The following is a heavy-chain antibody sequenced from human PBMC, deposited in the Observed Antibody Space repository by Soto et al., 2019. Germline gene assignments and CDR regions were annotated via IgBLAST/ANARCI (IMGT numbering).Heavy chain of an antibody. CDR2: ISGSGGST. Sequence: EVQLLESGGGLVQPGGSLRLSCAASGFTFSSYALSWVRQAPGKGLEWVSAISGSGGSTYYADSVKGRFTISRDNSKNTLYLQMNSLRDEDTAVYYCVAVTKAADYWGQGTLVTVSS. CDR3: VAVTKAADY. J-gene: IGHJ4*02. V-gene: IGHV3-23*01. D-gene: IGHD4-17*01. CDR1: GFTFSSYA.